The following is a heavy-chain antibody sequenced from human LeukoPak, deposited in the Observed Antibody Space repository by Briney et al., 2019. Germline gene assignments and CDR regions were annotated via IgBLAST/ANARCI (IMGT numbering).Heavy chain of an antibody. CDR1: GGSISSYY. V-gene: IGHV4-59*01. Sequence: SETLSLTCTVSGGSISSYYWSWIRQPPGKGLEWIGYIYYSGSTNYNPSLKSRVTISVDTSKNQFSLKLSSVTAADTAVYYCAAESGSYLDAFDIWGQGTMVTVSS. CDR3: AAESGSYLDAFDI. D-gene: IGHD1-26*01. J-gene: IGHJ3*02. CDR2: IYYSGST.